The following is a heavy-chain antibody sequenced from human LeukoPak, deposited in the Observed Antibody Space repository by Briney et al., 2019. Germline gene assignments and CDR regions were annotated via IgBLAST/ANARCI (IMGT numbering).Heavy chain of an antibody. D-gene: IGHD3-3*01. CDR3: ARGPHYDFWSAPDY. Sequence: ASVKVSCKASGYTFTGYYMHWVRQAPGQGLEWMGWINPNSGGTNYAQKFQGRVTMTRDTSISTAYMELSRLRSDDTAVYYCARGPHYDFWSAPDYWGQGTLVTVSS. J-gene: IGHJ4*02. CDR1: GYTFTGYY. CDR2: INPNSGGT. V-gene: IGHV1-2*02.